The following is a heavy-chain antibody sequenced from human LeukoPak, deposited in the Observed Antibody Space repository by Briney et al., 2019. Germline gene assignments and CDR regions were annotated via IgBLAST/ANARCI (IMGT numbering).Heavy chain of an antibody. J-gene: IGHJ6*03. D-gene: IGHD6-13*01. Sequence: ASVKVSCKASGYTFTGYYMHWVRQAPGQGLEWMGWINPNSGGTNYAQKFQGRVTMTRDTSISTAYMELSRLRSDDTAVYYCAKSLAAAGFGYYYMDVWGKGTTVTVSS. V-gene: IGHV1-2*02. CDR2: INPNSGGT. CDR1: GYTFTGYY. CDR3: AKSLAAAGFGYYYMDV.